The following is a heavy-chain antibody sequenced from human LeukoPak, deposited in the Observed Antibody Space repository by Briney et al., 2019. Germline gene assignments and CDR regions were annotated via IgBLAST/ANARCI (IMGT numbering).Heavy chain of an antibody. CDR1: GFNVSSKY. CDR2: IYSGGST. V-gene: IGHV3-53*01. CDR3: ARVKSDSSAYYATYYFDY. D-gene: IGHD3-22*01. Sequence: GGSLRLPCAASGFNVSSKYMSWVRQAPEKGLEWISVIYSGGSTYYADSVKGRFTISRDNSKNTLYLQMNSLRAEDTAVYYCARVKSDSSAYYATYYFDYWGQGTLVTVSS. J-gene: IGHJ4*02.